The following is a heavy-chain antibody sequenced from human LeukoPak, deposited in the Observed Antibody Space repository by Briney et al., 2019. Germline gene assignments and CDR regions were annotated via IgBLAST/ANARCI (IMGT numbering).Heavy chain of an antibody. V-gene: IGHV4-30-4*07. CDR2: IYYSGST. Sequence: PSQTLSLTCAVSGGSISSGGYSWSWIRQPPGKGLEWIGYIYYSGSTYYNPSLKSRVTISVDTSKNQFSLKLSSVTAADTAVYYCASSSWYVGAFDIWGQGTMVTVSS. CDR3: ASSSWYVGAFDI. J-gene: IGHJ3*02. CDR1: GGSISSGGYS. D-gene: IGHD6-13*01.